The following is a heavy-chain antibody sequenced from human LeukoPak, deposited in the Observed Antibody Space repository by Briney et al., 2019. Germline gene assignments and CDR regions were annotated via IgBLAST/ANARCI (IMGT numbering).Heavy chain of an antibody. D-gene: IGHD2-2*01. Sequence: SVKVSCKASGGTFSSYAISWVRQAPGQGLEWLGGIIPIFGTANYAQKFQGRVTITTDESTSTAYMELSSLRSEDTAVYYCARGAGERYCSSTNCYNFYCWGQGRVVSVSS. V-gene: IGHV1-69*05. CDR2: IIPIFGTA. J-gene: IGHJ4*02. CDR3: ARGAGERYCSSTNCYNFYC. CDR1: GGTFSSYA.